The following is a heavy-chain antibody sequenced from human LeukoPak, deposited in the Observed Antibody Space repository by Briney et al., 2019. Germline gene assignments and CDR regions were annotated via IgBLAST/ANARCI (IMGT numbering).Heavy chain of an antibody. CDR1: GFTFSSYA. CDR3: ARARPVSGPIDY. D-gene: IGHD5/OR15-5a*01. Sequence: GRSLRLSCAASGFTFSSYAMHWVRQAPGKGLEWVAVISYDGSNKYYADSVKGRFTISRDNSKNTLYLQMNSLRAEDTAVYDCARARPVSGPIDYWGQGTLVTVSS. J-gene: IGHJ4*02. V-gene: IGHV3-30-3*01. CDR2: ISYDGSNK.